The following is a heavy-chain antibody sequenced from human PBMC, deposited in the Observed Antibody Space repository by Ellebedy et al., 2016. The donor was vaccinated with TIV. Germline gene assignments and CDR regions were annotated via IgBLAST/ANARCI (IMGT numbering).Heavy chain of an antibody. CDR3: ARHVKEYSSSKRFDP. V-gene: IGHV4-59*08. CDR1: GGSISSYY. Sequence: MPSETLSLTCTVSGGSISSYYWSWIRQPPGKGLEWIGYIYYSGSTNYNPSLKSRVTISVDTSKNQFSLKLSSVTAADTAVYYCARHVKEYSSSKRFDPWGQGTLVTVSS. D-gene: IGHD6-6*01. J-gene: IGHJ5*02. CDR2: IYYSGST.